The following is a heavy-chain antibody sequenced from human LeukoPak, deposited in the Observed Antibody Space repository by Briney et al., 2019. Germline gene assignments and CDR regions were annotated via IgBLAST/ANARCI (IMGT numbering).Heavy chain of an antibody. V-gene: IGHV4-34*01. CDR1: GGSFSGYY. CDR3: ARLTLGYCSSTSCYGGLVDP. CDR2: IYYSGST. Sequence: PSETLSLTCAVYGGSFSGYYWSWIRQPPGKGLEWIGSIYYSGSTYYNPSLKSRVTISVDTSKNQFSLKLSSVTAADTAVYYCARLTLGYCSSTSCYGGLVDPWGQGTLVTVSS. D-gene: IGHD2-2*01. J-gene: IGHJ5*02.